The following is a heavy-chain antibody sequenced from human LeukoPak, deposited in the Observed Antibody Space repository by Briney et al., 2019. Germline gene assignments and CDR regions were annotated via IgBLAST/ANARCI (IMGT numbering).Heavy chain of an antibody. Sequence: SETLSLTCAAYGESFSGYYGSSIPQPPARGRECIGEINHSGSTNYNPPLKSRVTISVDTSKNQFSLKLSSVTAADTAVYYCARGRHSSSSKPLGAGYYMDGRGKGTTVSVSS. CDR1: GESFSGYY. CDR2: INHSGST. CDR3: ARGRHSSSSKPLGAGYYMDG. J-gene: IGHJ6*03. D-gene: IGHD6-6*01. V-gene: IGHV4-34*01.